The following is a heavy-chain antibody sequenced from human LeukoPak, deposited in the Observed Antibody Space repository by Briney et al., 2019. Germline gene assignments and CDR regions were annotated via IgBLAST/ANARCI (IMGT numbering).Heavy chain of an antibody. Sequence: SGPTLVKPTQTLTLTFTLSGLSLNTAGVGVGWIRQPPGKALEWLALIYWDDDKRYNPSLKTRLTITKDTSKNQVVLTVTNMDPVDTATYYCAKAGYGSGSYLRYYYYGMDVWGQGTTVTVSS. D-gene: IGHD3-10*01. CDR1: GLSLNTAGVG. V-gene: IGHV2-5*02. J-gene: IGHJ6*02. CDR2: IYWDDDK. CDR3: AKAGYGSGSYLRYYYYGMDV.